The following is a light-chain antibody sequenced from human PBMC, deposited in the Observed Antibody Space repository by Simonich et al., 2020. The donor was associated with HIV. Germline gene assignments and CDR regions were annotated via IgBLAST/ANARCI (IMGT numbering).Light chain of an antibody. CDR1: QSISTW. CDR3: QQYNSYRYT. Sequence: DIQMTQPPSTLSASVGDRVTITCRASQSISTWLAWYQQKPGKAPRLLIYKASSLEGGVPSRFSGSGSGTEFTLTISSLQPDDFATYYCQQYNSYRYTFGQGTKLETK. V-gene: IGKV1-5*03. CDR2: KAS. J-gene: IGKJ2*01.